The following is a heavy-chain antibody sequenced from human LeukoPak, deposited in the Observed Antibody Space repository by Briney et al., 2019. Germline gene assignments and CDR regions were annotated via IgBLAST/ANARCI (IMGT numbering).Heavy chain of an antibody. CDR2: INYSGST. V-gene: IGHV4-39*01. CDR1: GGSISSSSYY. Sequence: KPSETLSLTCTVSGGSISSSSYYWGWIRQPPGKGLEWIGSINYSGSTYYNPSLKSRVTISVDTSKNQFSLKLTSVTAADTAVYYCASGQTYLDYWGQGTLVTVSS. CDR3: ASGQTYLDY. J-gene: IGHJ4*02.